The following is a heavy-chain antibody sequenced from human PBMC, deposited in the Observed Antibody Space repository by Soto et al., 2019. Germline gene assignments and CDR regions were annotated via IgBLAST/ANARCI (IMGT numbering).Heavy chain of an antibody. J-gene: IGHJ5*02. Sequence: GGSLRLSCAASGFTFRSFTMNWVRQAPGKGLEWVSTISSNSACIYYTDALRGRFTISRDNAKNSLHLQMNSLRAEDTAVYYCTTDASRDSSARGWFDPWGPGTLVTVSS. CDR3: TTDASRDSSARGWFDP. CDR2: ISSNSACI. CDR1: GFTFRSFT. V-gene: IGHV3-21*01. D-gene: IGHD6-13*01.